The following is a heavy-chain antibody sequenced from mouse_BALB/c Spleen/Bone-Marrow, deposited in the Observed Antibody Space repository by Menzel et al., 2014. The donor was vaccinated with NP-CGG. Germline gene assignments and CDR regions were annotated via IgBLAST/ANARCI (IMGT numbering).Heavy chain of an antibody. J-gene: IGHJ2*01. D-gene: IGHD2-3*01. CDR1: GYTFTNYW. CDR3: ARGEDGLDY. V-gene: IGHV1-63*02. CDR2: IYPGGGYT. Sequence: QVQLKQSGAELVRPGTSVKMSCKAAGYTFTNYWIVGVKQRPGHGLEWIGDIYPGGGYTNYNEKFKGKATLTADTSSSTAYMQLSSLTSEDSAIYYCARGEDGLDYWGQGTTLTVSS.